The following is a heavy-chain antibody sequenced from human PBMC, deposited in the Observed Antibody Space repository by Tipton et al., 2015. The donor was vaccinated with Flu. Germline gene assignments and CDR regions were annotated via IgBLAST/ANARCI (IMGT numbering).Heavy chain of an antibody. CDR2: VSNTGVT. V-gene: IGHV4-4*07. CDR1: GGSIGNYY. CDR3: ARSGYYGDYMER. Sequence: GLVKPSETLSLTCFVSGGSIGNYYWSWIRQSPGQGLEWIGRVSNTGVTISPPSLKSRVTMSVDSSKNQFSLKMTSVTAADTAVYFCARSGYYGDYMERWGQGTLVTVSS. J-gene: IGHJ4*02. D-gene: IGHD4-17*01.